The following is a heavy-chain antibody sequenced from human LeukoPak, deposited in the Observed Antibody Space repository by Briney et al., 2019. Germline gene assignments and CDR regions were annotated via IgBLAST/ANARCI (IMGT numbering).Heavy chain of an antibody. CDR3: ARGGLTGTTIPYFDY. CDR2: INSDGSST. CDR1: GLTFSSYW. J-gene: IGHJ4*02. D-gene: IGHD1-7*01. Sequence: GGSLRLSCAASGLTFSSYWMHWVRQPPGKGLVWVSRINSDGSSTSYADAVKGRFTISRDNAKNTLYLRMNSLRAEDTAVYYCARGGLTGTTIPYFDYWGQGTLVTVSS. V-gene: IGHV3-74*01.